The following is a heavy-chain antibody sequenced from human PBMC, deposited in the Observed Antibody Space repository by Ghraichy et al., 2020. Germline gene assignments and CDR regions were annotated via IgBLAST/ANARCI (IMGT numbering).Heavy chain of an antibody. V-gene: IGHV3-21*01. CDR2: ISSSSSYI. D-gene: IGHD6-19*01. J-gene: IGHJ6*03. Sequence: GGSLRLSCAASGFTFSSYSMNWVRQAPGKGLEWVSSISSSSSYIYYADSVKGRFTISRDNAKNSLYLQMNSLRAEDTAVYYCATAVWLATTYMDVWGKGTTVTVSS. CDR3: ATAVWLATTYMDV. CDR1: GFTFSSYS.